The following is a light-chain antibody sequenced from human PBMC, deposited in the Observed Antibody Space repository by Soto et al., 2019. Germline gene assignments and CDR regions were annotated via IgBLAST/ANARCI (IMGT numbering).Light chain of an antibody. CDR2: EES. J-gene: IGKJ4*01. V-gene: IGKV1-9*01. CDR3: QQVKTYPRT. CDR1: QAVPNN. Sequence: DIQMAQSPSILSASVGDRVTITCRPSQAVPNNMAWYQQKPGKPPKLLIYEESTLHSGVPSRFSGRKSGTQFTLTIDSLQPEDFATYYCQQVKTYPRTFGGGTKVDIK.